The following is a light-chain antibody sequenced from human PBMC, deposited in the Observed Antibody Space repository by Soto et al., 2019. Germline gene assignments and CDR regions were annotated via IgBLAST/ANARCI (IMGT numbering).Light chain of an antibody. CDR1: PDIAGY. V-gene: IGKV1D-12*01. CDR3: QQAYSFPIS. J-gene: IGKJ5*01. Sequence: DIQVTQSPSSVSTSVGDRVTITCRARPDIAGYLAWYQHKPGRTPELLIHGASRLQSGVPARFSGSGSWTDFTLSINSLQPEDFATYYCQQAYSFPISFGQGTRLDI. CDR2: GAS.